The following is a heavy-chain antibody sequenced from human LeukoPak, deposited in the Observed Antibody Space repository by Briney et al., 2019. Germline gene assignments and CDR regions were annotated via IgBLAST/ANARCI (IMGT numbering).Heavy chain of an antibody. Sequence: GGSLRLSCAASGFTFSDYWMSWVRQAPGKGLEWVANIKQDGSEKYYVDSVKGRFTISRDNAKNSLYLQMNSLRVEDTAVYYCVRGGSPRIGDYLYWGQGTLVTVSS. CDR3: VRGGSPRIGDYLY. V-gene: IGHV3-7*01. D-gene: IGHD2-21*01. CDR1: GFTFSDYW. J-gene: IGHJ4*02. CDR2: IKQDGSEK.